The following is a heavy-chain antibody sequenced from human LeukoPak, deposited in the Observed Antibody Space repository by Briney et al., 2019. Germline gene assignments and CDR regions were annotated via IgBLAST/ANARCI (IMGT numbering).Heavy chain of an antibody. CDR3: AKDIGGGEGY. D-gene: IGHD3-16*01. V-gene: IGHV3-30*18. CDR1: GFSLSSNG. Sequence: GGSLRLSCAASGFSLSSNGMHWVRQAPGKGLEWVAVISYDGSNKGYADSVKGRFTLSRDNSKNTLYLHMNSLRAEDTAVYYCAKDIGGGEGYWGQGTLVTVSS. J-gene: IGHJ4*02. CDR2: ISYDGSNK.